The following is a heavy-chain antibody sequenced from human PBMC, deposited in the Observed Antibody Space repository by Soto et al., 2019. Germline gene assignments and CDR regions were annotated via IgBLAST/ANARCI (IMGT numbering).Heavy chain of an antibody. D-gene: IGHD6-19*01. V-gene: IGHV3-30-3*01. CDR1: GFSFNRHG. CDR3: ARDRSSTYYYYGMDL. Sequence: GGSLRLSCEASGFSFNRHGIHWVRQAPGKGLEWLAVISYDGSNQDYADSVKGRFSISRDNSKNTVYLQMNSLRAEDTAVYYCARDRSSTYYYYGMDLWGQGTTVTVSS. J-gene: IGHJ6*02. CDR2: ISYDGSNQ.